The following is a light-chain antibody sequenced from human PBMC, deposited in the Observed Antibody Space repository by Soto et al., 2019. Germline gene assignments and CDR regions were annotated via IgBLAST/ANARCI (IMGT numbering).Light chain of an antibody. CDR3: QHRSGWPPVT. V-gene: IGKV3-11*01. CDR1: QSVNTY. J-gene: IGKJ5*01. CDR2: DAS. Sequence: PGDSATLSCRASQSVNTYLAWYQQKPGLPPRLLIFDASDRATGVPPRFSGSGSGTDFTLTINSLEPEDFAVYYCQHRSGWPPVTFGQGTRLEI.